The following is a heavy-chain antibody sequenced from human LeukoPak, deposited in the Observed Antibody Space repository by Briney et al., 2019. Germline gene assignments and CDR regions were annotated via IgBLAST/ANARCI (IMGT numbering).Heavy chain of an antibody. J-gene: IGHJ4*02. D-gene: IGHD5-24*01. Sequence: GGSLRLSCAASGFTFSSYAMSWVRQAPGKGREWASAISGSGGSTYYADSVKGRFTISRDNSKSTLFLQMNSLRAEDTAVYYCAKDPRVGSRVATPCHWGQGTMVTVSS. CDR3: AKDPRVGSRVATPCH. CDR1: GFTFSSYA. CDR2: ISGSGGST. V-gene: IGHV3-23*01.